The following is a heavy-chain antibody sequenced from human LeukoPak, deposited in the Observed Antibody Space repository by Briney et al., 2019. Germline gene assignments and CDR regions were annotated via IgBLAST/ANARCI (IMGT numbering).Heavy chain of an antibody. CDR3: ARCSSSWYYFDY. CDR1: GFTFSSYS. V-gene: IGHV3-21*01. J-gene: IGHJ4*02. D-gene: IGHD6-13*01. Sequence: GGSLRLSCAASGFTFSSYSMNWVRQAPGKGLEWVSSISSSSSYIYYADSVKGRFTISRDNAKNSLYLQMNSLRAEDTAVYYCARCSSSWYYFDYWGQGTLVTVSS. CDR2: ISSSSSYI.